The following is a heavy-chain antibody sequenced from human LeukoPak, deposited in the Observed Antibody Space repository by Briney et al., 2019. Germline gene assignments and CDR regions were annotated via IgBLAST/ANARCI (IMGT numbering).Heavy chain of an antibody. CDR3: ARQAVGSSSGFYFDF. CDR2: IYPGDSDT. CDR1: GYTFPDYW. D-gene: IGHD3-10*01. V-gene: IGHV5-51*01. J-gene: IGHJ4*02. Sequence: GESLKISCKGSGYTFPDYWIGWLRQMPGKGLEWMGIIYPGDSDTAYSPSFQGQVTISADKSIATAYLQWSSLKALDTAMYFCARQAVGSSSGFYFDFWGQGTLVTVSS.